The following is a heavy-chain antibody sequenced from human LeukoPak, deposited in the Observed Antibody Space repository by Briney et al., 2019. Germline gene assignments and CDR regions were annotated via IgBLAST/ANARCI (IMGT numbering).Heavy chain of an antibody. J-gene: IGHJ3*01. CDR2: ISSNGGNT. D-gene: IGHD3-22*01. CDR3: ARESDPYYDGSAGAFDV. Sequence: PGGSLRLSCAASGFTFSNNIMHWVRQAPGKGLEFVSAISSNGGNTYYANSVKGRFTISRDNSKNALFLQMGSLRVEDMAVYYCARESDPYYDGSAGAFDVWGLGTLVTVSS. CDR1: GFTFSNNI. V-gene: IGHV3-64*01.